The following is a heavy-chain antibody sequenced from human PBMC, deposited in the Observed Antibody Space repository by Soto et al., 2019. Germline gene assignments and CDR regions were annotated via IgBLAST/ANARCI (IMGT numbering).Heavy chain of an antibody. CDR3: ARDLDHYYDSIDYGMDV. V-gene: IGHV1-3*01. D-gene: IGHD3-22*01. J-gene: IGHJ6*02. CDR1: GYTFTTYV. Sequence: QVQLVQSGAEVKKPGASVKVSCKASGYTFTTYVIHWLRQAPGQSLEWMGWISPGNGNTKYSQHFQGRVTITRDTSATTAFMELGSLRSEDTAIYYCARDLDHYYDSIDYGMDVWGQGTTVTVSS. CDR2: ISPGNGNT.